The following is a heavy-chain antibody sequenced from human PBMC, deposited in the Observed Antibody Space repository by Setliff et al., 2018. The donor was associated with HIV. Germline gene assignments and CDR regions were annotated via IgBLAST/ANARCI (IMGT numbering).Heavy chain of an antibody. CDR3: ARRFGEVYDWIDP. Sequence: PSETLSLTCTVSGDSIGRGNYYWTWIRQPAGKALEWIGRVFTSGDTKYTPNYTPSLKGRVTISVDTAKNQLYLKLSSVTAADTAVYYCARRFGEVYDWIDPWGQGTLVTVSS. D-gene: IGHD3-10*01. CDR2: VFTSGDT. V-gene: IGHV4-61*02. J-gene: IGHJ5*02. CDR1: GDSIGRGNYY.